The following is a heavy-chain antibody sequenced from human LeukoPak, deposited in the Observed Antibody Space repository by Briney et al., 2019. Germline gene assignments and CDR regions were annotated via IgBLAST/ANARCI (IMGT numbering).Heavy chain of an antibody. J-gene: IGHJ4*02. D-gene: IGHD1-26*01. CDR3: ARGDVGPTTPRWDY. Sequence: PGGSLRLSCAASGFTFSNYAIHWVRQAPGKGLEYVSAISSNGGRKYYANSVKGRFTISRDNSKNTLYLQMGSLRAEDMAVYYCARGDVGPTTPRWDYWGQGTLVTVSS. V-gene: IGHV3-64*01. CDR1: GFTFSNYA. CDR2: ISSNGGRK.